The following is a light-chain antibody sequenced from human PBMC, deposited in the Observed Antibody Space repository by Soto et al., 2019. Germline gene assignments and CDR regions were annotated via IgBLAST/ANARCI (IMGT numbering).Light chain of an antibody. CDR1: QSVSSSY. CDR2: GAS. V-gene: IGKV3-20*01. J-gene: IGKJ1*01. CDR3: QQYGSSSWT. Sequence: EIVLTQSPGTLSLSPGERATLSCRASQSVSSSYLAWYQQKPGQAPRLLIYGASSRATGIPDRFSGSGSGTDFTLTISRLEPEDFAVSYCQQYGSSSWTFGQRTKVDIK.